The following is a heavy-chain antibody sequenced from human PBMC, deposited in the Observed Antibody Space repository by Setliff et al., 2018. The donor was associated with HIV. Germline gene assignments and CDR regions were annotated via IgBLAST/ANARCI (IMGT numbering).Heavy chain of an antibody. CDR2: INTYKSNT. CDR3: ARTILRYFGWENPLPDAFDI. V-gene: IGHV1-18*01. J-gene: IGHJ3*02. D-gene: IGHD3-9*01. CDR1: RYTFTSYG. Sequence: ASVKVSCKASRYTFTSYGSSWVRQAPGQGLEWMGWINTYKSNTNYAQKVQGRVTMTKDTSTSTAYLEVRSLRTDDTAVYYCARTILRYFGWENPLPDAFDIWGKGTMVTVSS.